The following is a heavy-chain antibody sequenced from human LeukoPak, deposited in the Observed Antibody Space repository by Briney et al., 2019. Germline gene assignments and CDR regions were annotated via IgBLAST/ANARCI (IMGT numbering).Heavy chain of an antibody. Sequence: SETLSLTCTVSGGSISSYYWSWIRQPAGKGLEWIGRIYTSGSTNYNPSLKSRVTMSVDTSKNQFSLKLSSVTAADTAVYYCARDPFTYFYDNTAYYSGNNWFDSWGQGTLVTVSS. CDR3: ARDPFTYFYDNTAYYSGNNWFDS. J-gene: IGHJ5*01. CDR1: GGSISSYY. D-gene: IGHD3-22*01. V-gene: IGHV4-4*07. CDR2: IYTSGST.